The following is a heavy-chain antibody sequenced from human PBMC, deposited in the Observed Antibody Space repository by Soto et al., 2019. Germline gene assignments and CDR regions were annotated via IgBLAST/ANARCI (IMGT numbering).Heavy chain of an antibody. CDR3: SIKWCGGDCYSVSYYYYYGMDV. Sequence: ASVKVSCKASGGTFSSYAISWVRQAPGQGLEWMGGIIPIFGKANYAQKFQGRVTITADESTSTAYMVLSSLRSEDTAVYYCSIKWCGGDCYSVSYYYYYGMDVWGQGTTVTVSS. CDR2: IIPIFGKA. J-gene: IGHJ6*02. V-gene: IGHV1-69*13. CDR1: GGTFSSYA. D-gene: IGHD2-21*02.